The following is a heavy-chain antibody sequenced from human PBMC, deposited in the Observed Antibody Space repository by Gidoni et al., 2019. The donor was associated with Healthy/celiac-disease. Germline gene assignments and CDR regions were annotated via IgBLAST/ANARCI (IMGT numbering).Heavy chain of an antibody. CDR2: IYSSGST. Sequence: QVQLQESGPGLVKPSQTLSPPCTVTGGSISSCGYYWRWIRQHPGKGLEWIWYIYSSGSTYYNPSLKSRVTISLDTSKNQFSLKLSSVTAADTAVYYCARLRIAVAGRGWFDPWGQGTLVTVSS. CDR1: GGSISSCGYY. D-gene: IGHD6-19*01. CDR3: ARLRIAVAGRGWFDP. J-gene: IGHJ5*02. V-gene: IGHV4-31*03.